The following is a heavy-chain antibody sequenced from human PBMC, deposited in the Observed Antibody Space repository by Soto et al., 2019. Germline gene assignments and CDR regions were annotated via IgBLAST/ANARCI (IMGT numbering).Heavy chain of an antibody. CDR3: TRSDAGNVRFDH. CDR2: IRSKAYGGTP. Sequence: PGGSLRLSCTASGSTFGDYAMNWVRQAPGKGLEWVGFIRSKAYGGTPEYAASVKGRFTISREDSKSFAYLEMNSLKTEDTAMYYCTRSDAGNVRFDHWGQGTLVTVSS. CDR1: GSTFGDYA. J-gene: IGHJ4*02. D-gene: IGHD6-13*01. V-gene: IGHV3-49*04.